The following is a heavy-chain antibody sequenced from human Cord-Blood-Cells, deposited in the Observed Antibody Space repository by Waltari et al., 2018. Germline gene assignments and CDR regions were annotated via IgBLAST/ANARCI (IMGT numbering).Heavy chain of an antibody. V-gene: IGHV3-15*01. CDR3: TTSYWLYYDFWSGYYAFDI. CDR2: IKSKTDGGTT. Sequence: EVQLVESGGGLVKPGGSLRLSCAASGFTFSNAWMSWVRQAPGKGLEWVGGIKSKTDGGTTDYAAPVKGRFTISRDDSKNTLYLQMNSLKTEDTAVYYCTTSYWLYYDFWSGYYAFDIWGQGTMVTVSS. J-gene: IGHJ3*02. CDR1: GFTFSNAW. D-gene: IGHD3-3*01.